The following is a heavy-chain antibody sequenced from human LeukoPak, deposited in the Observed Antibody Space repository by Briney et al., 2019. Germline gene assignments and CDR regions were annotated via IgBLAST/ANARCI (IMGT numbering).Heavy chain of an antibody. D-gene: IGHD4-17*01. Sequence: GGSLRLSCAASGFTFSSYAMSWVRQAPGKGLEWVSAISGSGGSTYYADSVKGRFTISKDNSKNTLYLQMNSLRAEDTAVYYCAKDLLQPHPDYGDYLGFDYWGQGTLVTVSS. CDR2: ISGSGGST. V-gene: IGHV3-23*01. CDR3: AKDLLQPHPDYGDYLGFDY. CDR1: GFTFSSYA. J-gene: IGHJ4*02.